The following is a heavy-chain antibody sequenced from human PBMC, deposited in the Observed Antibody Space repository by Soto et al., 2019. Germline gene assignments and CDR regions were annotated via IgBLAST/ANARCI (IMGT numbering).Heavy chain of an antibody. CDR1: RFTFSSYS. CDR3: ARDPGSSYGPPDY. Sequence: PGGSLRLSCAASRFTFSSYSMNWVRQAPGKGLEWVSYISSSSSTLYYADSVKGRFTISRDNSKNSLYLQMNSLRDEDTAVYYCARDPGSSYGPPDYWGQGTLVTVSS. CDR2: ISSSSSTL. D-gene: IGHD5-18*01. V-gene: IGHV3-48*02. J-gene: IGHJ4*02.